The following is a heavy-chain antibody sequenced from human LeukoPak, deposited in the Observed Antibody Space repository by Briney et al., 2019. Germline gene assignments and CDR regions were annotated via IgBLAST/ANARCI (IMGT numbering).Heavy chain of an antibody. D-gene: IGHD6-13*01. V-gene: IGHV3-23*01. CDR3: ARNFLTTSGTMGGY. J-gene: IGHJ4*02. CDR2: LSSSDNT. CDR1: GFSFSDYA. Sequence: GGSLRLSCAASGFSFSDYAMSWVRQSPGKGLEWVSGLSSSDNTYYIDSVKGRFTISKDNSNNLYLQKNSLRVEDTAVYYCARNFLTTSGTMGGYWGQGTPVTVSS.